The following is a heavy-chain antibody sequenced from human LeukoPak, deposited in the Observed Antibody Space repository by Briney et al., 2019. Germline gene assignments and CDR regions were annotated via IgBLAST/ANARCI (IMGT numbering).Heavy chain of an antibody. CDR1: GYTFTSYD. Sequence: GASVKVSCKASGYTFTSYDINWVRQATGQGLEWMGWMHPNSGNTGYAQKFQGRVTITADKSTSTAYMELSSLRSEDTAVYYCARSTGIQLENYFDYWGQGTLVTVSS. J-gene: IGHJ4*02. CDR2: MHPNSGNT. CDR3: ARSTGIQLENYFDY. D-gene: IGHD5-18*01. V-gene: IGHV1-8*03.